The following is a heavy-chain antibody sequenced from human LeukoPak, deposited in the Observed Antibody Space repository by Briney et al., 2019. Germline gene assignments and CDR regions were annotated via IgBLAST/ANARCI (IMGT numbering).Heavy chain of an antibody. CDR3: ARAAQNYYDSSGYLDY. CDR1: GGSISSGGYY. D-gene: IGHD3-22*01. CDR2: IYYSGST. V-gene: IGHV4-31*03. Sequence: SQTLSLTCTVSGGSISSGGYYWSWIRQHPGKGLEWIGYIYYSGSTYYNPSLKSRVTISVDTSKNQFSLKLSSVTAADTAVYYCARAAQNYYDSSGYLDYWGQGTLVAVSS. J-gene: IGHJ4*02.